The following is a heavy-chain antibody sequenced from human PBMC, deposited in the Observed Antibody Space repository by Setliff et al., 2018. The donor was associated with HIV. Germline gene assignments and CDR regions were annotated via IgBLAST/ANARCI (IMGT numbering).Heavy chain of an antibody. CDR3: TRLRGYSYGLASYYYYYMDV. Sequence: QTLSLSCTASGFTFGDYDMSWVRQAPGKGLEWVGCTRSKAYGGAIEYAASVKRRFTISRDDSKSIAYLQMNSLKTEDTAVYYCTRLRGYSYGLASYYYYYMDVWGKGTTVTVSS. J-gene: IGHJ6*03. V-gene: IGHV3-49*04. CDR1: GFTFGDYD. CDR2: TRSKAYGGAI. D-gene: IGHD5-18*01.